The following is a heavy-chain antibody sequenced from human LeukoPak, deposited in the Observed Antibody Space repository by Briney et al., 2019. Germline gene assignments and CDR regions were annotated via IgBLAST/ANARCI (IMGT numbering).Heavy chain of an antibody. CDR3: ARGVDYYENSGTIDY. J-gene: IGHJ4*02. D-gene: IGHD3-22*01. CDR1: GFTLSTNA. V-gene: IGHV3-23*01. CDR2: ISGSGAST. Sequence: GGSLRLSCLTSGFTLSTNAMSWVRQAPGKGLEWISGISGSGASTYYADSVKGRFTISRDDSRNTLYLQMNSLRAEDTAVYYCARGVDYYENSGTIDYWGQGTLVTVSS.